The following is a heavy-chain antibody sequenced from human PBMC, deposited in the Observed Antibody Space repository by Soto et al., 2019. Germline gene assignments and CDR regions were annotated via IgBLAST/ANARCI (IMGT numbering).Heavy chain of an antibody. V-gene: IGHV3-33*01. CDR2: IWYDGSNK. Sequence: PGGSLRLSCAASGFTFSSYGMHWVRQAPGKGLEWVAVIWYDGSNKYYADSVKGRFTISRDNSKNTLYLQMNSLRAEDTAVYYCARDGATMVRGVIITNDAFDIWGQGTMVTVSS. CDR1: GFTFSSYG. D-gene: IGHD3-10*01. CDR3: ARDGATMVRGVIITNDAFDI. J-gene: IGHJ3*02.